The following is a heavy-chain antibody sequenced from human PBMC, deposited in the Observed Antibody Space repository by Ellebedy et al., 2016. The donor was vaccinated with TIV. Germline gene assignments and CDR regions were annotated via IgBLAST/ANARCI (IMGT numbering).Heavy chain of an antibody. J-gene: IGHJ5*02. CDR1: GYTFTSYG. CDR2: ISVYNGNT. CDR3: EGVAGRYWFDP. V-gene: IGHV1-18*01. D-gene: IGHD3-9*01. Sequence: AASVKVSCKASGYTFTSYGISWVRQAPGQGLEGMGWISVYNGNTNYAQKLQGRVTMTTDTSTSTAYMELRSLRSDDTAVYYYEGVAGRYWFDPWGQGTLVTVSS.